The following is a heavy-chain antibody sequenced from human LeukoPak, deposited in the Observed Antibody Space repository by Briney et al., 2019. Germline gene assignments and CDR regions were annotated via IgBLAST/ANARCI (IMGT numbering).Heavy chain of an antibody. CDR2: IYYSGSA. J-gene: IGHJ4*02. CDR1: GGSISSYY. D-gene: IGHD1-26*01. CDR3: ARALVGATTDY. V-gene: IGHV4-59*01. Sequence: SETLSLTCTVSGGSISSYYWSWIRQPPGKGLEWIGYIYYSGSANYNPSLKSRVTISVDTSKNQFSLKLSSVTAADTAVYYCARALVGATTDYWGQGTLVTVSS.